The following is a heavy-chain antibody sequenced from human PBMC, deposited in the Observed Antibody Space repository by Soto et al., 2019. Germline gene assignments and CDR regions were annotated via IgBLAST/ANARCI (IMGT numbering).Heavy chain of an antibody. D-gene: IGHD2-2*01. CDR2: IIPIFGTA. Sequence: QVQLVQSGAEVKKPGSSVKVSCKASGGTFSSYAISWVRQAPGQGLEWMGGIIPIFGTAHYAQKFQGRVTITADESTSTAYMELSSLRSEDTAVYYCARAIKEYCSSTSCYYAYYYYYGMDVWGQGTTVTVSS. CDR1: GGTFSSYA. V-gene: IGHV1-69*01. J-gene: IGHJ6*02. CDR3: ARAIKEYCSSTSCYYAYYYYYGMDV.